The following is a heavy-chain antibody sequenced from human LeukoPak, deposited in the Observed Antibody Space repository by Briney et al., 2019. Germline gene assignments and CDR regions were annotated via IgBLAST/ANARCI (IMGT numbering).Heavy chain of an antibody. V-gene: IGHV3-74*01. D-gene: IGHD2-2*01. J-gene: IGHJ4*02. CDR3: ASSTQISKYADY. CDR1: GFTFSSYW. CDR2: INSDGSIT. Sequence: RSGGSLRLSCAASGFTFSSYWMHWVRQAPGKGLVWVSRINSDGSITTYADSVRGRFTISRDNAKSTLYLQMNSLRAEDTAVYYCASSTQISKYADYWGQGALVTASS.